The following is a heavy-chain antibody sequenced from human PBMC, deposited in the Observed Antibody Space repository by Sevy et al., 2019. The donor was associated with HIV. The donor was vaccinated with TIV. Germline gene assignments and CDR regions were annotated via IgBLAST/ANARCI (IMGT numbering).Heavy chain of an antibody. Sequence: GGSLRLSCAASGFTFSSYGMHWVRQAPGKGLEWVAVIWYDGSNKYYADSVKGRFTISRDNSKNTLYLQMNSLRAEDTAVDYCARDHRIMITFGGVIVHDAFDIWGQWTMVTVSS. V-gene: IGHV3-33*01. J-gene: IGHJ3*02. D-gene: IGHD3-16*02. CDR1: GFTFSSYG. CDR3: ARDHRIMITFGGVIVHDAFDI. CDR2: IWYDGSNK.